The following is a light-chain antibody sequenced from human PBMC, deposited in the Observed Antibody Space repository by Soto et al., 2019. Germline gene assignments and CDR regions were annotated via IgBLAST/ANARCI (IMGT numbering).Light chain of an antibody. CDR3: QQYNNWPRWT. CDR2: GAS. Sequence: ETVMTQSPATLSVSPGERATLSCRASQSVSNNLAWYQQKPGQAPRLLIYGASTRATDIPARFSGSGSGTEFTPTISSLQSEDFAVYYCQQYNNWPRWTFGQGTQVEIK. CDR1: QSVSNN. J-gene: IGKJ1*01. V-gene: IGKV3-15*01.